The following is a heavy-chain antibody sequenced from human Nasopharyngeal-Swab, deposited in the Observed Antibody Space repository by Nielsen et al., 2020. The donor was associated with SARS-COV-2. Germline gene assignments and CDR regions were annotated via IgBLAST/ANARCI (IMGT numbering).Heavy chain of an antibody. V-gene: IGHV4-59*06. D-gene: IGHD6-25*01. CDR2: IYYSGST. CDR1: GGSISRYY. Sequence: SETLSLTCTVSGGSISRYYWSWIRQHPGKGLEWIGYIYYSGSTFYNPSLESRVAMSVDTSKNQFSLNLSSVTAADAAVYYCASTAAAFDNWGQGTLVTVSS. J-gene: IGHJ4*02. CDR3: ASTAAAFDN.